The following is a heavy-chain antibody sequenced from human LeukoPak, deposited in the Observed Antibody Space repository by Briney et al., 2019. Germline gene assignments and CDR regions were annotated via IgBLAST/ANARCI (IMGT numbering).Heavy chain of an antibody. V-gene: IGHV4-59*08. J-gene: IGHJ4*02. CDR2: IYYSGST. CDR3: ARGNYGDYFDY. Sequence: SETLSLTCTVSGGSISSYYWSWIRQPPGKGLEWVGYIYYSGSTNYNPSLKSRVTISVDTSKNQFSLKLSSVTAADTAVYYCARGNYGDYFDYWGQGTLVTVSS. D-gene: IGHD4-17*01. CDR1: GGSISSYY.